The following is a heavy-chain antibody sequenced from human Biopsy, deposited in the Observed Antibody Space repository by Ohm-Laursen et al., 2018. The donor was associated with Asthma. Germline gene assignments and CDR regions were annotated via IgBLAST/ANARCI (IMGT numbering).Heavy chain of an antibody. Sequence: SVKVSCKSSGYNFISFAMHWVRQAPGQRLEWMGWVNTGNGDTKYSQKFQGRVTITRDTSASTAYMELRSLRSEDTATYYCARTYYDFLTGQVKDVFGVWGQGTMVTVSS. V-gene: IGHV1-3*04. CDR3: ARTYYDFLTGQVKDVFGV. CDR2: VNTGNGDT. CDR1: GYNFISFA. D-gene: IGHD3-9*01. J-gene: IGHJ3*01.